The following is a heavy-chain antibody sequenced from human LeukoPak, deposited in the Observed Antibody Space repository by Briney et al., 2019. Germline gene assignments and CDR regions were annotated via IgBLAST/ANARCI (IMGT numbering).Heavy chain of an antibody. D-gene: IGHD3-22*01. CDR3: ARLFDSSGYYVDY. V-gene: IGHV5-51*01. CDR2: IYPGDSDT. Sequence: GESLKISCKGSGYTFTNYWIGWVRQRPGKGLEWMGIIYPGDSDTRYSLSFQGQVTISADKSISTAYLHWGSLEASDTAMYYCARLFDSSGYYVDYWGQGTLVTVSS. J-gene: IGHJ4*02. CDR1: GYTFTNYW.